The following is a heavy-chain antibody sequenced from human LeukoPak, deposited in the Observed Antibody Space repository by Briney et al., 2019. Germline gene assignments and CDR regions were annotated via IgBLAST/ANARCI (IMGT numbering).Heavy chain of an antibody. J-gene: IGHJ3*02. Sequence: SVKVSCQASRGTFSSYAISWVRQAPGQGLEWMGGIIPIFGTANYAQKFQGRVTITADESTSTAYMELSSLRSEDTAVYYCARFRWCTSCFAFDIWGQGTMVTVSS. CDR3: ARFRWCTSCFAFDI. CDR1: RGTFSSYA. V-gene: IGHV1-69*13. D-gene: IGHD2-2*01. CDR2: IIPIFGTA.